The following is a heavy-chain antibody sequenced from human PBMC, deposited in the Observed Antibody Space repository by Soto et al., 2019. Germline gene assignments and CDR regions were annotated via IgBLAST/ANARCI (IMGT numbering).Heavy chain of an antibody. CDR1: GFTFSSYA. D-gene: IGHD3-22*01. V-gene: IGHV3-23*01. CDR3: AKDQPLDYYDSSGAGAGAFDI. J-gene: IGHJ3*02. CDR2: ISGSGGST. Sequence: GWSLRLSCAASGFTFSSYAMSWVRQAPGKGLEWVSAISGSGGSTYYADSVKGRFTISRDNSENTLYLQMNSLRAEDTAVYYCAKDQPLDYYDSSGAGAGAFDIWGQGTMVTVS.